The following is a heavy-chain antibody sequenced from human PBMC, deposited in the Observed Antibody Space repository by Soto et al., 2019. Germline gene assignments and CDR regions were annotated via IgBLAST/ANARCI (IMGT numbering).Heavy chain of an antibody. CDR1: GYTFTSYY. CDR3: AKFSDIVVVRAAIRGDEDAFDV. D-gene: IGHD2-2*01. CDR2: INPSGGST. V-gene: IGHV1-46*01. J-gene: IGHJ3*01. Sequence: ASVKVSCKASGYTFTSYYMHWVRQAPGQGLDCMGIINPSGGSTSYAQKFQGRVTMTRDTSTSTVYMELSSLRSEDTAVYYCAKFSDIVVVRAAIRGDEDAFDVCGQ.